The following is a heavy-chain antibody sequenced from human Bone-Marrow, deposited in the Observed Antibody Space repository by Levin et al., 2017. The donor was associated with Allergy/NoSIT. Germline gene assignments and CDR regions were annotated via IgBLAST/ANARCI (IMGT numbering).Heavy chain of an antibody. CDR2: ISPSGATT. CDR3: AKVLVGPIQRPDFDY. V-gene: IGHV3-23*01. Sequence: PGGSLRLSCAASGFTFSSYAINWVRQAPGKGLEWVSGISPSGATTYYADSVKGRFTISRDNSNNTVSLQVNSLRADDTALYYCAKVLVGPIQRPDFDYWGLGTLVTVSS. D-gene: IGHD1-26*01. J-gene: IGHJ4*02. CDR1: GFTFSSYA.